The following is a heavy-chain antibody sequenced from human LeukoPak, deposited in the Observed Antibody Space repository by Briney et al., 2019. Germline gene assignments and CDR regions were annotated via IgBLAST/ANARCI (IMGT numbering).Heavy chain of an antibody. CDR2: IIPIFGTA. Sequence: SVKVSCKASGGTFSSYAISWVRQAPGQGLEWMGRIIPIFGTANYAQKFQGRVTITTDESTSTAYMELSSLRSEDTAVYYCARVRRYCTNGVCYPDYWGQGTLVTVSS. CDR3: ARVRRYCTNGVCYPDY. CDR1: GGTFSSYA. D-gene: IGHD2-8*01. V-gene: IGHV1-69*05. J-gene: IGHJ4*02.